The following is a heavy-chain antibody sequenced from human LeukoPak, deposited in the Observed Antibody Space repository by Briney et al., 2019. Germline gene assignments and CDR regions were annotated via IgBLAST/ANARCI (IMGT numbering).Heavy chain of an antibody. Sequence: PGGSLRLSCFVSGLTFSDSGMSWLRQAPGKGLEWVSAISDSGITKYYAESVRGRFSISRDNSNNTLYLQMTGLRAEDTAVYFCAKFPLRYGHYVNVFDPWGQGTLVTVSS. CDR2: ISDSGITK. CDR3: AKFPLRYGHYVNVFDP. D-gene: IGHD4-17*01. J-gene: IGHJ5*02. V-gene: IGHV3-23*01. CDR1: GLTFSDSG.